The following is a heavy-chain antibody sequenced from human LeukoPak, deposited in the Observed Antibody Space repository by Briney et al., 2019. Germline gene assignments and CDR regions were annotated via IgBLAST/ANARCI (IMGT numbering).Heavy chain of an antibody. Sequence: PSETLSLTCTVSGGSISNSSYYWGWIRQPPGKGLEWIGSIYYSGSTNYNPSLKSRVTITVDTSKNQFSLKLSSVTAADTAVYYCARDLGCSSTSCSPPQSDYGMDVWGQGTTVTVSS. CDR1: GGSISNSSYY. V-gene: IGHV4-39*07. CDR2: IYYSGST. J-gene: IGHJ6*02. D-gene: IGHD2-2*01. CDR3: ARDLGCSSTSCSPPQSDYGMDV.